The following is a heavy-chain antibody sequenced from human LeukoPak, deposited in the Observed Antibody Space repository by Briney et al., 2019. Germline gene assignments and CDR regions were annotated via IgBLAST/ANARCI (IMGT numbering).Heavy chain of an antibody. D-gene: IGHD3-10*01. V-gene: IGHV3-30*02. CDR1: GFTFSSYG. J-gene: IGHJ4*02. Sequence: GGSPRLSCAASGFTFSSYGMHWVRQAPGKGLEWVAFIRYDGSNKYYADSVKGRFTISRDNSKNTLYLQMNSLRAEDTAVYYCAKDGTVLLWFGESYMGPFDYWGQGTLVTVSS. CDR3: AKDGTVLLWFGESYMGPFDY. CDR2: IRYDGSNK.